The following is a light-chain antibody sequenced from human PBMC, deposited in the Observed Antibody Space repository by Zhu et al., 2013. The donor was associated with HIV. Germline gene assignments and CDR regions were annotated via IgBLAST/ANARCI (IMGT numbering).Light chain of an antibody. CDR1: TSNIGAGFP. J-gene: IGLJ1*01. V-gene: IGLV1-40*01. Sequence: QSVLTQPPSVSGAPGQRVAISCTGNTSNIGAGFPTYWYQQLPGTAPKLLIYGNNNRPSGVPDRFSVSKSGTSASLAITGLQAEDEADYYCAAWDDSLNAYVFGSGTKVTVL. CDR2: GNN. CDR3: AAWDDSLNAYV.